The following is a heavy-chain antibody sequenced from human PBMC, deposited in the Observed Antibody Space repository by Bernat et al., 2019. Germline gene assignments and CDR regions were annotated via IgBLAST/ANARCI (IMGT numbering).Heavy chain of an antibody. Sequence: EVQLVESGGGLVKPGGSLRLSCAASGFTFSSYSMNWVRQAPGEGLEWVSFISSTSRYIYYAESVKGRFTISRDNAKNSLYLQMNSLRAEDTAVYYCARAPFYGSGSYYSDYYYYYMDVWGKGTTVTVSS. CDR2: ISSTSRYI. CDR1: GFTFSSYS. J-gene: IGHJ6*03. D-gene: IGHD3-10*01. CDR3: ARAPFYGSGSYYSDYYYYYMDV. V-gene: IGHV3-21*01.